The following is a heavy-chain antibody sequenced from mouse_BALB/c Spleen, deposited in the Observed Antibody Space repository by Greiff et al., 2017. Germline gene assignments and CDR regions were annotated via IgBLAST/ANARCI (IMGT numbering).Heavy chain of an antibody. CDR3: AKGTTVVASYYAMDY. D-gene: IGHD1-1*01. J-gene: IGHJ4*01. Sequence: VKLMESGPGLVAPSQSLSITCTVSGFSLTDYGVSWIRQPPGKGLEWLGVIWGGGSTYYNSALKSRLSISKDNSKSQVFLKMNSLQTDDTAMYYCAKGTTVVASYYAMDYWGQGTSVTVSS. V-gene: IGHV2-6-5*01. CDR2: IWGGGST. CDR1: GFSLTDYG.